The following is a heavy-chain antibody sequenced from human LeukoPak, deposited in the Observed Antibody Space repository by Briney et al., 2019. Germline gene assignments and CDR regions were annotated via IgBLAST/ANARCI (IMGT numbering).Heavy chain of an antibody. Sequence: SETLFLTCTVSGGSIRSGGYYWSWIRQHPGKGLEWIGYIYYSGSAYYNPSLKSRVTISVDTSKNQFSLKLSSVTAADTAVYYCASSGTMILGSSDYWGQGTLVTVSS. J-gene: IGHJ4*02. CDR3: ASSGTMILGSSDY. D-gene: IGHD3-22*01. V-gene: IGHV4-31*03. CDR2: IYYSGSA. CDR1: GGSIRSGGYY.